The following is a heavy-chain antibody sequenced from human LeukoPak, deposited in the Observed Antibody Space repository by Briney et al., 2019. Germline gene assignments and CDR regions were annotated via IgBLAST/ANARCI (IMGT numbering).Heavy chain of an antibody. CDR3: AKDLNSGSYLDY. CDR2: ISGSGGST. V-gene: IGHV3-23*01. CDR1: GFTFSSYA. J-gene: IGHJ4*02. D-gene: IGHD1-26*01. Sequence: GGSLRLSCAASGFTFSSYAMSWVRQAPGKGLEWVSAISGSGGSTYYADSVKGRFTISRDNSKNTLYLQMNSLKAEDTAVYYCAKDLNSGSYLDYWGQGTLVTVSS.